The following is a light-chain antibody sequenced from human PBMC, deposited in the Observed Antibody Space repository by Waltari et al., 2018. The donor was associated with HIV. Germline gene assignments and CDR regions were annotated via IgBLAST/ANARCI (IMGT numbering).Light chain of an antibody. J-gene: IGLJ2*01. CDR2: DVY. CDR3: ASYAGRNNLV. Sequence: QSALTQPPSASGSPGQSVTISCTGTGRDVGGYNYVSWYKQHPCEAPKVVIFDVYNRPSGVPDRLSGSKSGNTASLTVSGLQAEYEATYYCASYAGRNNLVFGGGTKLTVL. V-gene: IGLV2-8*01. CDR1: GRDVGGYNY.